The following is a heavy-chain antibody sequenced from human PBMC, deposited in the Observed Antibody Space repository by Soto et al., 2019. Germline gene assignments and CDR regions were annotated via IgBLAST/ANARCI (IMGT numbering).Heavy chain of an antibody. Sequence: EVQLVESGGGLVQPGGSLRLXXXXXGFTFSSYXMNWVRQAPGKGLEWVSYISSSSSTIYYADSVKGRFTISRDNAKNSLYLQMNSLRDEDTAVYYCARGLRYSSGWYGYWGQGTLVTVSS. CDR3: ARGLRYSSGWYGY. D-gene: IGHD6-19*01. CDR2: ISSSSSTI. J-gene: IGHJ4*02. CDR1: GFTFSSYX. V-gene: IGHV3-48*02.